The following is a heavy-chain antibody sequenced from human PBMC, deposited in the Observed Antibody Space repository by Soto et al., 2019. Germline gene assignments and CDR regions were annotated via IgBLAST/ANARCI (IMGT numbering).Heavy chain of an antibody. Sequence: EVQLLESGGGLVQPGGSLRLSCAASGFTFSSYAMSWVRQAPGKGLEWVSAISGSGGSTYYADSVKGRFTISRDNSKNTLYLQMNSLRAEDTAVYYCAKHYRVGYCSSTSCYPDLDYWGQGTLVTVSS. V-gene: IGHV3-23*01. CDR1: GFTFSSYA. CDR2: ISGSGGST. D-gene: IGHD2-2*01. CDR3: AKHYRVGYCSSTSCYPDLDY. J-gene: IGHJ4*02.